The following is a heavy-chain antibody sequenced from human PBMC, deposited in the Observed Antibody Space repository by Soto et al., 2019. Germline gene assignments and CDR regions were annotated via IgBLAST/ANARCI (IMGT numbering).Heavy chain of an antibody. J-gene: IGHJ3*02. CDR2: IIPIFGTA. D-gene: IGHD6-19*01. Sequence: QVQLVQSGAEVKKPGSSVKVSCKASGGTFSSYAISWVRQAPGQGLEWMGGIIPIFGTANYAQQFQGRVTITADESTGTAYRELISLRSEGTAVYYCARRSGRRDDAFDIWGQGTMVTVSS. V-gene: IGHV1-69*12. CDR3: ARRSGRRDDAFDI. CDR1: GGTFSSYA.